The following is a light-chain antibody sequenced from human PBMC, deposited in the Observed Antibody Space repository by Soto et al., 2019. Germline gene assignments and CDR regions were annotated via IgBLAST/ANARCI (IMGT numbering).Light chain of an antibody. CDR2: GAS. CDR1: QSVISS. CDR3: QQYGSSP. J-gene: IGKJ4*01. Sequence: EIVVTQSPALGSVSPGERVTLSRRASQSVISSLAWYQQKPGQAPRLLIYGASSRATGIPDRFSGSGSGTDFTLTISRVEPEDFAVYYCQQYGSSPFGGGTKVDIK. V-gene: IGKV3-20*01.